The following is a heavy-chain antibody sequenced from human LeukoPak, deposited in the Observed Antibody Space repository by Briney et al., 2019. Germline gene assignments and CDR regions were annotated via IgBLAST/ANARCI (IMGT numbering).Heavy chain of an antibody. D-gene: IGHD4-11*01. CDR3: AGGRHYRPNWFDP. J-gene: IGHJ5*02. V-gene: IGHV4-34*01. Sequence: KPSETLSLTCAVYGGSFSGYYWSWIRQPPGKGLEWIGEINHSGSTNYNPSLKSRVTISVDTSKNQFSLKLSSVTAADTAVYYCAGGRHYRPNWFDPWGQGTLVTVSS. CDR1: GGSFSGYY. CDR2: INHSGST.